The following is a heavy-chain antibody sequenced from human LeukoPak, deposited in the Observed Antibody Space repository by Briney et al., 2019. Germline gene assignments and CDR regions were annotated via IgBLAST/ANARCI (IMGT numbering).Heavy chain of an antibody. CDR2: INHSGST. J-gene: IGHJ4*02. D-gene: IGHD6-13*01. Sequence: SETLSLTCAVYGGSFNGYYWSWIRQPPGKGLEWIGEINHSGSTNYNPSLKSRVTISVDTSKNQFSLKLSSVTAADTAVYYCARGLWQQLGNDYWGQGTLVTVSS. CDR3: ARGLWQQLGNDY. CDR1: GGSFNGYY. V-gene: IGHV4-34*01.